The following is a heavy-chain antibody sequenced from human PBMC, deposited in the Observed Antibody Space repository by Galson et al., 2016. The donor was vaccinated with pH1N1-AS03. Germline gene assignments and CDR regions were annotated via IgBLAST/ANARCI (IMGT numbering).Heavy chain of an antibody. CDR2: MTPNNGNT. J-gene: IGHJ4*02. CDR3: ARGFLGETED. D-gene: IGHD3-16*01. V-gene: IGHV1-8*01. CDR1: GYTFTTYD. Sequence: SVKVSCKASGYTFTTYDMNWVRQAAGQGLEWMAWMTPNNGNTGYAQRVKGRVTMTRDTSINTAYMQLNGLQSEDTAVYYCARGFLGETEDWGQGTLVIVSS.